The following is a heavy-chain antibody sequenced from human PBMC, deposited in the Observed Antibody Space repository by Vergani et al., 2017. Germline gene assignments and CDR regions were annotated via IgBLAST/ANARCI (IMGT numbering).Heavy chain of an antibody. D-gene: IGHD3-10*01. CDR1: GYTFTSYA. J-gene: IGHJ6*02. CDR3: GRGYYGSGARGGNYYYGMDV. Sequence: QVQLVQSGSELKKPGASVKVSCKASGYTFTSYAMNWVRQAPGQGLEWMGWINTNTGNPTYAQGFTGRFVFSLDTSVSTAYLQISSLKAEDTAVYYCGRGYYGSGARGGNYYYGMDVWGQGTTVTVSS. V-gene: IGHV7-4-1*02. CDR2: INTNTGNP.